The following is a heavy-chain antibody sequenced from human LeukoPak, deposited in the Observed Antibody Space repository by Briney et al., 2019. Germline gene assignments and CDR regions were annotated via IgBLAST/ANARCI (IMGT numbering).Heavy chain of an antibody. Sequence: ASVKVSCKASGYTFTSYGISWVRQAPGQGLEWMGWISAYNGNTNYAQKFQGRVTITTDESTSTAYMELSSLRSEDTAVYYCARAYCSSTSCRPNRFDYWGQGTLVTVSS. V-gene: IGHV1-18*01. D-gene: IGHD2-2*01. CDR2: ISAYNGNT. CDR1: GYTFTSYG. J-gene: IGHJ4*02. CDR3: ARAYCSSTSCRPNRFDY.